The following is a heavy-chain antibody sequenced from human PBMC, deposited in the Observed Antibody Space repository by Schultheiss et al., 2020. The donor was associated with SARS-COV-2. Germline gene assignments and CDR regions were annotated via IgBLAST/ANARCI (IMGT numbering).Heavy chain of an antibody. CDR1: GFTVSSNY. V-gene: IGHV3-53*05. J-gene: IGHJ4*02. D-gene: IGHD5-12*01. CDR2: IYSGGST. CDR3: ARDHEWLRLDY. Sequence: GGSLRLSCAASGFTVSSNYMSWVRQAPGKGLEWVSVIYSGGSTYYADSVKGRFTISRDNSKNTLYLQMNSLRAEDTAVYYCARDHEWLRLDYWGQGTLVTVSS.